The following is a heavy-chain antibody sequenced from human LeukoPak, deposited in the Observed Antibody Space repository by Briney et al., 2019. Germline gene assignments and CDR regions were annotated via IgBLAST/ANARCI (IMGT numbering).Heavy chain of an antibody. Sequence: SETLSLTCAVYGGSFSGYYWSWIRQPPGKGLEWIGEINHSGSTNYNPSLKSRVTISVETSKNQFSLKLSSVTAADTAVYYCARELSYSHAFDIWGQGTMVTVSS. CDR1: GGSFSGYY. D-gene: IGHD2-21*01. CDR3: ARELSYSHAFDI. CDR2: INHSGST. J-gene: IGHJ3*02. V-gene: IGHV4-34*01.